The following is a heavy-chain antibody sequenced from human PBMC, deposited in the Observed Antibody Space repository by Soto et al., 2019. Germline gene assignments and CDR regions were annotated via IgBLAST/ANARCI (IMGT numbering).Heavy chain of an antibody. CDR3: ARHLISSGEYQEPYYYYYYMDV. CDR1: GYSFTSYW. D-gene: IGHD2-15*01. J-gene: IGHJ6*03. CDR2: IYPGDSDT. V-gene: IGHV5-51*01. Sequence: PGESLKISCKGSGYSFTSYWIGWVRQMPGKGLEWMGIIYPGDSDTRYSPSFQGQVTISADKSISTAYLQWSSLKASDTAMYYCARHLISSGEYQEPYYYYYYMDVWGKGTTVTVSS.